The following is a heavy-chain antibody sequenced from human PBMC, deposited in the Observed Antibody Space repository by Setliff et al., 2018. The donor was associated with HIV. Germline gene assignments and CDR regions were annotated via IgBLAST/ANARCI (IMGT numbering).Heavy chain of an antibody. CDR1: GGSISSSSYH. CDR3: ARDLSSGSYFDY. J-gene: IGHJ4*02. D-gene: IGHD6-19*01. CDR2: IYYSGST. V-gene: IGHV4-39*07. Sequence: LPETLSLTCSVSGGSISSSSYHWGWIRQPPGKGLEWIGSIYYSGSTYYNPSLKSRVTISVETSKNQFSLKLSSVTVADTAVYYCARDLSSGSYFDYWGQGTLVTVSS.